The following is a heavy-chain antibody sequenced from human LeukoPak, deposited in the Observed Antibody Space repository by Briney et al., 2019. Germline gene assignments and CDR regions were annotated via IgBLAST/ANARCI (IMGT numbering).Heavy chain of an antibody. CDR1: GGSISSSSYY. Sequence: KPSETLSLTCTASGGSISSSSYYWGWIRQPPGKGLEWIGSIYYSGSTYYSPSLKSRVTMSVDTSKNQFSLKLSSVTAADTAVYYCARHGSASGWYRSHFDYWGQGTLVTVPS. CDR3: ARHGSASGWYRSHFDY. CDR2: IYYSGST. J-gene: IGHJ4*02. V-gene: IGHV4-39*01. D-gene: IGHD6-19*01.